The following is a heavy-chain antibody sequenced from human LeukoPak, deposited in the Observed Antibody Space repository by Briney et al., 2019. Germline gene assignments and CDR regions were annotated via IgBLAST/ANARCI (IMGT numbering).Heavy chain of an antibody. CDR3: ARAEGYSSGWPYFDY. D-gene: IGHD6-19*01. CDR1: GFTVSSNY. J-gene: IGHJ4*02. Sequence: GGSLRLSCAASGFTVSSNYMSWVRQAPGKGLEWVSVIYSGGSTYYADSVKGRFTISRDNSKNTLYLQMNSLRAEDTAVYYCARAEGYSSGWPYFDYWGQGTPVTVSS. V-gene: IGHV3-66*02. CDR2: IYSGGST.